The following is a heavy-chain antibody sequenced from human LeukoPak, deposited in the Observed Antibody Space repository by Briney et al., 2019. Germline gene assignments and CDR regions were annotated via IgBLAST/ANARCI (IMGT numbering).Heavy chain of an antibody. V-gene: IGHV3-53*01. Sequence: PGGSLRLSCAASGFTVSSDYMSWVRQAPGKGLEWVSVIFSGGTIYYADSVKGRFTISRDHSKNTLYLQMNSLRAEDTAVYYCAKELTRPNRPVAGLNYWGQGTLVTVSS. CDR1: GFTVSSDY. D-gene: IGHD6-19*01. J-gene: IGHJ4*02. CDR3: AKELTRPNRPVAGLNY. CDR2: IFSGGTI.